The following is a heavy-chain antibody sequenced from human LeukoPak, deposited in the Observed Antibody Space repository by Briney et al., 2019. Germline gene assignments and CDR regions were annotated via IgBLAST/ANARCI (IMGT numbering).Heavy chain of an antibody. D-gene: IGHD6-13*01. CDR1: GFTFSAYR. CDR3: TKLTVGGAAAVLTS. J-gene: IGHJ5*02. CDR2: ISDTSSPI. V-gene: IGHV3-48*02. Sequence: GGSPQLSCAASGFTFSAYRMNWVRQAPGNGLESNPYISDTSSPIYYADSVKGRFTISRDNAKNSVFLQMNSLRDEDTAVYYCTKLTVGGAAAVLTSWGQGTLVTVSS.